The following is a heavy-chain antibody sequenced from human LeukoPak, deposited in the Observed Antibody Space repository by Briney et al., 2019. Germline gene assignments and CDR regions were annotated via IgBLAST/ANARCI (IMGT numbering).Heavy chain of an antibody. CDR2: IIGSGGST. CDR1: GFTFSSYA. J-gene: IGHJ6*02. Sequence: PGGSLRLSCAASGFTFSSYAMSWVRQAPGKGLEWVSAIIGSGGSTYYADSVKGRFTISRDNSKNTLYLQMNSLRAEDTAVYYCAKGEYQHPRKPRIPLMDVWGQGTTVTVSS. D-gene: IGHD2-15*01. CDR3: AKGEYQHPRKPRIPLMDV. V-gene: IGHV3-23*01.